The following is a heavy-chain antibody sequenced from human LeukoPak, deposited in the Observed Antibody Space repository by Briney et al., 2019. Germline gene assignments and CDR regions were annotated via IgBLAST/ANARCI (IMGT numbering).Heavy chain of an antibody. J-gene: IGHJ4*02. CDR2: IYSSGST. V-gene: IGHV4-4*07. D-gene: IGHD1-26*01. Sequence: SETLSLTCTVSGGSISSYYWSWIRQPAGKGLEWIGRIYSSGSTNYNPSLKSRVTISVDTSKNQFSLKMTSVTAADTAVYYCARTSISGTYDYWGQGTLVTVSS. CDR3: ARTSISGTYDY. CDR1: GGSISSYY.